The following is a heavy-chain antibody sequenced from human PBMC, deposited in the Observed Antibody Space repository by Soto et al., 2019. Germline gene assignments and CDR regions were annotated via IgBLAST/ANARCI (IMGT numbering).Heavy chain of an antibody. D-gene: IGHD2-21*02. V-gene: IGHV2-5*02. CDR2: IYWDDDK. J-gene: IGHJ6*02. Sequence: QITLKESGPALVKPTQTLTLTCTISGFSLSTGGVGVGWIRQPPGKALEWLALIYWDDDKRYSPSLRSRLTITMDTSKNPVVLTMANIDPVDTAAYYCAHSRCGGDCLQSYSSHYYYGMDVWGQGTTVTVSS. CDR1: GFSLSTGGVG. CDR3: AHSRCGGDCLQSYSSHYYYGMDV.